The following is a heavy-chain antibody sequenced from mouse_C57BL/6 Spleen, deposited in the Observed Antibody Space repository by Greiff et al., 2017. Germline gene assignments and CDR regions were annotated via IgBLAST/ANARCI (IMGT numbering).Heavy chain of an antibody. V-gene: IGHV1-26*01. J-gene: IGHJ3*01. CDR2: INPNNGGT. D-gene: IGHD1-1*01. CDR3: ARAGSLYGSSYGFAY. Sequence: EVQLQQSGPVLVKPGASVKMSCKASGYTFTDYYMNWVKQSHGKSLEWIGDINPNNGGTIYNQKFKGKATLTVDKSSSTAYMELRSLTSEDTAVYYCARAGSLYGSSYGFAYWGQGTLATVSA. CDR1: GYTFTDYY.